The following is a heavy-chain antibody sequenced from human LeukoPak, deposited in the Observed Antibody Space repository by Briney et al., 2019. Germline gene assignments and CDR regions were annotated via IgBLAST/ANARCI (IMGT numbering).Heavy chain of an antibody. CDR3: AKFRSGGSGYYHDAFDI. J-gene: IGHJ3*02. Sequence: PGRSLRLSCAASGFTFSSYGMHWVRQAPGKGLEWVAVIWYDGSNKYYADSVKGRFTISRDNSKNTLYLQMNSLRAEDTAVHYCAKFRSGGSGYYHDAFDIWGQGTMVTVSS. D-gene: IGHD3-22*01. CDR1: GFTFSSYG. CDR2: IWYDGSNK. V-gene: IGHV3-33*06.